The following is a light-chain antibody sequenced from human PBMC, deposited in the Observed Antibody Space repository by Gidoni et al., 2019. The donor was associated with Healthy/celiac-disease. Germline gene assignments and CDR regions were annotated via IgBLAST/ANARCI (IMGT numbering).Light chain of an antibody. CDR1: QSVSSS. V-gene: IGKV3-15*01. J-gene: IGKJ4*01. Sequence: EIVMTQSPATLSVSPGERVTLSCRASQSVSSSLAWYQQKPGQAPRLLIYAASARATGIPARFSGSGSGTEFTLTISSLQSEDFAVYYCQQYNNWPPGVTFGGGTKVEI. CDR2: AAS. CDR3: QQYNNWPPGVT.